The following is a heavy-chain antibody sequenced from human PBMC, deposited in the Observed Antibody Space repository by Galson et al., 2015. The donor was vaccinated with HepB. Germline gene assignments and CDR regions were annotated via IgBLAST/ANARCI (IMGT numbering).Heavy chain of an antibody. CDR3: ASRYSSSWSVFDY. CDR1: GGSISSYY. J-gene: IGHJ4*02. CDR2: IYYSGST. D-gene: IGHD6-13*01. V-gene: IGHV4-59*08. Sequence: SETLSLTCTVSGGSISSYYWSWIRQPPGKGLEWIGYIYYSGSTNYNPSLKSRVTISVDTSKNQFSLKLSSVTAADTAVYYCASRYSSSWSVFDYWGQGTLVTVSS.